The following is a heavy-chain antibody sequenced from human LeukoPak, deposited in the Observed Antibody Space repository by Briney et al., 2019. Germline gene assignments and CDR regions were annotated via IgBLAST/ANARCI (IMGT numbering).Heavy chain of an antibody. CDR3: ARHGGCSGISVNFCYMDV. CDR2: IYPGDSDT. V-gene: IGHV5-51*01. J-gene: IGHJ6*03. Sequence: GESLKISCKASGYNFISYWIAWVRQMPGKGLEWMGIIYPGDSDTRYSPSFQGQVTISVDKSISTAYLQWSSLKASDTAMYYCARHGGCSGISVNFCYMDVWGKGTTVTVSS. D-gene: IGHD3-10*02. CDR1: GYNFISYW.